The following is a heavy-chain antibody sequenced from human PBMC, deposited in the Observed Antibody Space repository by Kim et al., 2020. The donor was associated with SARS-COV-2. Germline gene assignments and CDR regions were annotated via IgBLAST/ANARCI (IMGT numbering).Heavy chain of an antibody. CDR3: ARGGYCTSTGCDGGLLPDY. CDR1: GFTYRNYW. D-gene: IGHD2-2*01. CDR2: VKSDGSLT. J-gene: IGHJ4*02. Sequence: GGSLRLSCAASGFTYRNYWMHWVRQGPGKGLVWVSGVKSDGSLTIYADSVKGRFTISRDNAKSTLYLQMNSLRAEDTAVYYCARGGYCTSTGCDGGLLPDYWGQGTLVTVSS. V-gene: IGHV3-74*01.